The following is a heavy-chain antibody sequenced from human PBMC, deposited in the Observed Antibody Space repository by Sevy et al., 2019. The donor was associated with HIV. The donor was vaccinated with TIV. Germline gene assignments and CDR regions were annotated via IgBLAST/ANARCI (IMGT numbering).Heavy chain of an antibody. Sequence: GGSLRLSCAASGFKFSDYWMSWVRQSPGKGLEWVATIKQDESEKYYVESVKGRFVISRDNGKNSVSLQMNGLRVEDTALYYCAREGGGFNWRPYYFDSWGQGTLVTVSS. V-gene: IGHV3-7*01. J-gene: IGHJ4*02. CDR3: AREGGGFNWRPYYFDS. CDR2: IKQDESEK. D-gene: IGHD3-3*01. CDR1: GFKFSDYW.